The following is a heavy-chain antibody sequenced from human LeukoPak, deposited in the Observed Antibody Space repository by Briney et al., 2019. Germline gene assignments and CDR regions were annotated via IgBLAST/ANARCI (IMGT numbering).Heavy chain of an antibody. CDR2: IYTSGST. Sequence: SETLSLTCTVSGGSISSYYWSWIRQLAGKGPEWIGRIYTSGSTNYNPSLKSRVTMSVDTSKNQFSLKLSSVTAADTAVYYCARGLWELLTYFDYWGQGTLVTVSS. V-gene: IGHV4-4*07. D-gene: IGHD1-26*01. CDR1: GGSISSYY. J-gene: IGHJ4*02. CDR3: ARGLWELLTYFDY.